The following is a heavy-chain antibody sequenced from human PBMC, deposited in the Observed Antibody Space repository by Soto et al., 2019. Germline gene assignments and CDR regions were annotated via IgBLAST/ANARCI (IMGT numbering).Heavy chain of an antibody. J-gene: IGHJ6*02. V-gene: IGHV3-30*03. D-gene: IGHD2-2*01. CDR3: ASSYCSSTSCYHYYGMDV. CDR2: ISYDGSNK. Sequence: QVQLVESGGGVVQPGRSLRLSCAASGFTFSSYGMHWVRQAPGKGLEWVAVISYDGSNKYYADSVKGRFTISRDNSKNPLYLQMNSLRAEDTAVYYCASSYCSSTSCYHYYGMDVWGQGTTVTVSS. CDR1: GFTFSSYG.